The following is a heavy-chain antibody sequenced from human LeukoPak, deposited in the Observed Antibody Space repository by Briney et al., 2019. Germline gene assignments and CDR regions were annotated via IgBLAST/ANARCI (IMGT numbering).Heavy chain of an antibody. J-gene: IGHJ6*02. V-gene: IGHV4-59*01. CDR1: GGSISSYY. CDR2: IYYSGST. CDR3: ARENPKYYCSGGSCYRGGYYYGMDV. Sequence: PSETLSLTCTVSGGSISSYYWSWIRQPPGKGLEWIGYIYYSGSTNYNPSLKSRVTISVDTSKNQFSLKLSSVTAADTAVYYCARENPKYYCSGGSCYRGGYYYGMDVWGQGTTVTVSS. D-gene: IGHD2-15*01.